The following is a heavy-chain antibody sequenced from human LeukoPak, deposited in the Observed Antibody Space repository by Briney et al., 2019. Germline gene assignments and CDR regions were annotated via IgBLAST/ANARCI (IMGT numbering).Heavy chain of an antibody. CDR2: IYYSGST. D-gene: IGHD1-26*01. CDR3: ARVNTRAYFQH. J-gene: IGHJ1*01. CDR1: GGSISSYY. Sequence: SETLSLTCTGSGGSISSYYWSWIRQPPGKGLEWIGCIYYSGSTNYNPSLKSRVTISVDTSKNQFSLKLSSVTAADTAVYYCARVNTRAYFQHWGQGTLVTVSS. V-gene: IGHV4-59*01.